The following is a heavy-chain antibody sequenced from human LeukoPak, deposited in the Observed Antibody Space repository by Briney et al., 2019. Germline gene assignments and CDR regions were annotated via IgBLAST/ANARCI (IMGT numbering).Heavy chain of an antibody. CDR3: AREGDSRWGELSP. D-gene: IGHD3-16*02. CDR1: GFTFSTYA. V-gene: IGHV3-33*01. CDR2: IWLDGSEQ. J-gene: IGHJ1*01. Sequence: GGSLRLSCAASGFTFSTYAIHWVRQAPGKGLEWVAVIWLDGSEQYYADSVKGRFIISRDNSKSTSNLQLNSLRAEDTAVYYCAREGDSRWGELSPWGQGTLVTVSS.